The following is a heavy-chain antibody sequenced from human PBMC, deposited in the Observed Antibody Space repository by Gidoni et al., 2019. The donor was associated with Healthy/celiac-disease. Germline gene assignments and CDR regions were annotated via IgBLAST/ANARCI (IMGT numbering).Heavy chain of an antibody. CDR1: GYTFTSYS. D-gene: IGHD5-12*01. CDR2: INPSGGST. V-gene: IGHV1-46*01. Sequence: QVQLVPSGAEVKKPGASVKVSCQASGYTFTSYSMHWVRQAPGQGLEWMGIINPSGGSTSYAQKFQGRVTMTRDTSTSTVYMELSSLRSEDTDVYYCASSNGGYDPFDYWGQGTLVTVSS. CDR3: ASSNGGYDPFDY. J-gene: IGHJ4*02.